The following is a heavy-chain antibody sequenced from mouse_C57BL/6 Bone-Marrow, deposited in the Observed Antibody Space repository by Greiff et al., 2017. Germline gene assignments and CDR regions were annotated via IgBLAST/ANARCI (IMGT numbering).Heavy chain of an antibody. CDR2: IYPGNSDT. Sequence: EVQLQQSGTVLARPGASVKMSCKTSGYTFTSYWMHWVKQRPGQGLEWIGAIYPGNSDTSYNQKFKGKAKLTAFTSASTAYMELSSLTNEYSAVYYCTRGRGAYWGQGTLVTVSA. V-gene: IGHV1-5*01. CDR3: TRGRGAY. J-gene: IGHJ3*01. CDR1: GYTFTSYW.